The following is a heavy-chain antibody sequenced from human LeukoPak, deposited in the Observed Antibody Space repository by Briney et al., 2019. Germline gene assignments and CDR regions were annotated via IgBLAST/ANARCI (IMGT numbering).Heavy chain of an antibody. J-gene: IGHJ4*02. CDR2: IIPIFGTA. Sequence: GASVKVSCKASGGTFSSYAISWVRQAPGQGPEWMGGIIPIFGTANYAQKFQGRVTITTDESTSTAYMELSSLRSEDTAVYYCARVPYYYGSGTPYYFDYWGQGTLVTVSS. CDR1: GGTFSSYA. V-gene: IGHV1-69*05. D-gene: IGHD3-10*01. CDR3: ARVPYYYGSGTPYYFDY.